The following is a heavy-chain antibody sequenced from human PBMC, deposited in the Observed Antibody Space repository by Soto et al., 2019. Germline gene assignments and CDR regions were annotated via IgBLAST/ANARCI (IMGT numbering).Heavy chain of an antibody. J-gene: IGHJ4*02. CDR3: ARDYYGSGSYYKPFGY. V-gene: IGHV1-69*13. Sequence: SVKVSCKASGGTFSSYAISWVRQAPGQGLEWMGGIIPIFGTANYAQKFQGRVTITADESTSTAYMELSSLRSEDTAVYYCARDYYGSGSYYKPFGYWGRRTLVAVSS. CDR2: IIPIFGTA. CDR1: GGTFSSYA. D-gene: IGHD3-10*01.